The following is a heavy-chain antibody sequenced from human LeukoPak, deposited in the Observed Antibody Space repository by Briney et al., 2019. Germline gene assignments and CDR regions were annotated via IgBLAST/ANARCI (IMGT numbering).Heavy chain of an antibody. V-gene: IGHV3-9*01. CDR2: ISWNSGSI. Sequence: GRSLRLSCAASGFTFDDYAMHWVRQAPGKGLEWVSGISWNSGSIGYADSVKGRFTISRDNAKNSLHLQMNSLRAEDTALYYCAKTLAAAGSLFDYWGQGTLVTVSS. J-gene: IGHJ4*02. D-gene: IGHD6-13*01. CDR1: GFTFDDYA. CDR3: AKTLAAAGSLFDY.